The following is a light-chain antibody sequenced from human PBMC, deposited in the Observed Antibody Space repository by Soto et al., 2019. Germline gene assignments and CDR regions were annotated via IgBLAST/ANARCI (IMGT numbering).Light chain of an antibody. V-gene: IGKV3-11*01. CDR1: QSVTKY. J-gene: IGKJ3*01. CDR2: DAS. Sequence: EIVLPQSPGPLSLSPGERATPSCRASQSVTKYLAWYQQRPGQAPRLLIYDASNRAPGIPARFSGSGSGTDFTLTISSLEPEDFAVYYCQQRSTAMTFGPGTRGDSK. CDR3: QQRSTAMT.